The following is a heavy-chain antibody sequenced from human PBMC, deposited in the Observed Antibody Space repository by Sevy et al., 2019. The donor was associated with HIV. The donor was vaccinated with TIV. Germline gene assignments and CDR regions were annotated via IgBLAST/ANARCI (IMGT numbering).Heavy chain of an antibody. D-gene: IGHD2-15*01. Sequence: GGSLRLSCAASEFTFSSYAMHWVRQAPGKGLEWVAVISHDGSNKYYADSVKGRFTISRDNSKNTLYLQMNSLRAEDTAVYYCARDGDIVVVVGASALFDYWGQGILVTVSS. J-gene: IGHJ4*02. CDR2: ISHDGSNK. CDR1: EFTFSSYA. V-gene: IGHV3-30*04. CDR3: ARDGDIVVVVGASALFDY.